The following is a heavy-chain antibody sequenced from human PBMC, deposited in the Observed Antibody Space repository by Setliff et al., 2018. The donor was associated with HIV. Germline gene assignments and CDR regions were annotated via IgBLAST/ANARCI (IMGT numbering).Heavy chain of an antibody. CDR3: ARGSYLEWLMYDMAV. J-gene: IGHJ6*02. CDR2: IFTGGST. Sequence: PSETLSLTCTVSGGSTNSGSYFWSWIRQPAGKGLEWIGRIFTGGSTNYNPSLKSRVTISLDTSRNQFSLKLISVTAADTAVYYCARGSYLEWLMYDMAVWGQGTTVTVSS. CDR1: GGSTNSGSYF. V-gene: IGHV4-61*02. D-gene: IGHD3-3*01.